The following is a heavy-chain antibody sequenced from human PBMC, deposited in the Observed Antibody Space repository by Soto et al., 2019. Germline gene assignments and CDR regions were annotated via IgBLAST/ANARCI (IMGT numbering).Heavy chain of an antibody. V-gene: IGHV5-51*01. J-gene: IGHJ4*02. Sequence: PGESLKISCKGSGYSFTSYWIGWVRQMPGKGLEWMGIIYPGDSDTRYSPSFQGQVTISADKSISTAYLQWSSLKASDTAMYYCARLGIYYDSSGYLFDYWGQGTLVTVS. D-gene: IGHD3-22*01. CDR3: ARLGIYYDSSGYLFDY. CDR2: IYPGDSDT. CDR1: GYSFTSYW.